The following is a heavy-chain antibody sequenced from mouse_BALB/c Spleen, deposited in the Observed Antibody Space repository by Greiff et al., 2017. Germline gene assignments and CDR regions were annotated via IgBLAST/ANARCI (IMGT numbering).Heavy chain of an antibody. CDR1: GFNIKDTY. Sequence: VQLKESGAELVKPGASVKLSCTASGFNIKDTYMHWVKQRPEQGLEWIGRIDPANGNTKYDPKFQGKATITADTSSNTAYLQLSSLTSEDTAVYYCARSGWLLPFDYWGQGTTLTVSS. J-gene: IGHJ2*01. CDR3: ARSGWLLPFDY. V-gene: IGHV14-3*02. D-gene: IGHD2-3*01. CDR2: IDPANGNT.